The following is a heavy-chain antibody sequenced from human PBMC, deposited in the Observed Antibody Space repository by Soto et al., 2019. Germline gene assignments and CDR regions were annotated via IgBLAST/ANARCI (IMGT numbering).Heavy chain of an antibody. CDR1: GGTFLNDA. CDR3: AREVVTDTTLGYFDY. V-gene: IGHV1-69*01. D-gene: IGHD2-21*02. J-gene: IGHJ4*02. Sequence: QVHLVQSGPEVKQSGSSVRVSCTASGGTFLNDAISWVRQAPGQGLEWLGRIIPFFGTPDYSQTFRGRLTITADESTGTAYMDLRSLRSDDTAVYYCAREVVTDTTLGYFDYWGQGTLVTVAS. CDR2: IIPFFGTP.